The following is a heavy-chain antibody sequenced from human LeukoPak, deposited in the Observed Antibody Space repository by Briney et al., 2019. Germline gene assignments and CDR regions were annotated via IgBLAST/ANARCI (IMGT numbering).Heavy chain of an antibody. V-gene: IGHV3-7*01. CDR2: IKQDGSEK. CDR3: TQIEWDRWRG. D-gene: IGHD1-1*01. Sequence: GGSLRLSCAASGFTFSNYWMSWVRQAPGKGLEWVVNIKQDGSEKYYVDSGKGRFTISRDNAKNSLYLQMNSLRAEDTAVYYCTQIEWDRWRGWGQGTLVTVSS. CDR1: GFTFSNYW. J-gene: IGHJ4*02.